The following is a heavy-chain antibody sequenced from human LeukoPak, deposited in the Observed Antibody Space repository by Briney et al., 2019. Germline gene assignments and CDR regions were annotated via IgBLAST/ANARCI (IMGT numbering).Heavy chain of an antibody. V-gene: IGHV3-21*01. J-gene: IGHJ6*03. CDR1: GFTFSSYS. CDR2: ISSSSSYI. D-gene: IGHD6-13*01. Sequence: GGSLRLSCAASGFTFSSYSMNWVRQAPGKGLEWVSSISSSSSYIYYADSVKGRFTISRDNAMNSLYLQMNSLRAEDTAVYYCAREASAGIAAAGLFYYYYYMDVWGKGTTVTVSS. CDR3: AREASAGIAAAGLFYYYYYMDV.